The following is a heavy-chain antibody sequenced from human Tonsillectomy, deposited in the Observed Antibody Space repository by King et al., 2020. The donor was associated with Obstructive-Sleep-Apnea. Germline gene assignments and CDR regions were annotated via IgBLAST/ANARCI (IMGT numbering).Heavy chain of an antibody. V-gene: IGHV4-39*07. Sequence: LQLQESGPGLVKPSETLSLTCTVSGGSISSSNYYWGWIRQPPGKGLEWIGSIYYSGSTYYNASLKSRGTISVDTSKNQFSLKLTSVTAADTAVYYCARDVADWGQGTLVTVSS. CDR2: IYYSGST. J-gene: IGHJ4*02. CDR3: ARDVAD. CDR1: GGSISSSNYY. D-gene: IGHD6-19*01.